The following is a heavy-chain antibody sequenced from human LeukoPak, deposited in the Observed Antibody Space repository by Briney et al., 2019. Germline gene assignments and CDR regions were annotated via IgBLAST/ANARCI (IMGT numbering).Heavy chain of an antibody. V-gene: IGHV3-21*01. CDR2: ISSSSSYI. Sequence: PGGSLRLSCAASGFTFSSYEMNWVRQAPGKVLEWVSSISSSSSYIYYADSVKGRFTISRDNAKNSLYLQMNSLRAEDTAVYYCARVPGSGSYYYYYYMDVWGKGTTVTVSS. J-gene: IGHJ6*03. D-gene: IGHD3-10*01. CDR3: ARVPGSGSYYYYYYMDV. CDR1: GFTFSSYE.